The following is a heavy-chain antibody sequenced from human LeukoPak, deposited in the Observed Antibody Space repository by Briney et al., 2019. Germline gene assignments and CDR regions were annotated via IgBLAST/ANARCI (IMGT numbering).Heavy chain of an antibody. CDR3: AREESREGGTMVSY. D-gene: IGHD3-10*01. J-gene: IGHJ4*02. CDR1: GFTFSSYW. V-gene: IGHV3-74*01. CDR2: INSDGSST. Sequence: GGCLRLSCAASGFTFSSYWMHWVRQAPGKGLVWVSRINSDGSSTSYADSVKGRFTISRDNAKNTLYLQMNSLRAEDTAVYYCAREESREGGTMVSYWGQGTLVTVSS.